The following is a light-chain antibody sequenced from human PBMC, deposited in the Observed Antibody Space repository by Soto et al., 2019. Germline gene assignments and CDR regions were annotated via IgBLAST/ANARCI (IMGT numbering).Light chain of an antibody. Sequence: EIVMTQSPASLSVSPGETATLSCRASQSIRNSLAWYQRKPGQAPSLVIYGASTRSTGIPARFSGSGSGTEFTLTISSLQSEDSELYYCQQYNNWPPRTFGQGTKLEIK. CDR1: QSIRNS. V-gene: IGKV3-15*01. J-gene: IGKJ2*01. CDR3: QQYNNWPPRT. CDR2: GAS.